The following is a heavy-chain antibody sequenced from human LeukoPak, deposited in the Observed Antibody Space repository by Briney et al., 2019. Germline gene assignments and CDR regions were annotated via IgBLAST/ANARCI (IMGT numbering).Heavy chain of an antibody. D-gene: IGHD3-10*01. J-gene: IGHJ4*02. Sequence: TGGSLRLSCEASGFTFSAYAMTWVRQAPGKGLEWVSSIGSDNKPHYSESVKGRFAISRDNSKNTLYLQMNSLSAEDTAAYYCAKAWGSGSPRLDYWGQGTLVTVSS. V-gene: IGHV3-23*05. CDR2: IGSDNKP. CDR3: AKAWGSGSPRLDY. CDR1: GFTFSAYA.